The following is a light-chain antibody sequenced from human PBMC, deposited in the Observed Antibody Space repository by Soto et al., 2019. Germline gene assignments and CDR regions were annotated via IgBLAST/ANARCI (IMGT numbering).Light chain of an antibody. CDR3: QQYHSTPLT. J-gene: IGKJ4*01. Sequence: DIVMTQSPDSLAVSLGERATINCNSSQSVLYSSNNKNYLAWYQQKSGQPPKLLIYWASTRESGVPDRFSGSGSGTDFTLTISSLQAEDVAVYYCQQYHSTPLTFGGGTKVDIX. CDR1: QSVLYSSNNKNY. CDR2: WAS. V-gene: IGKV4-1*01.